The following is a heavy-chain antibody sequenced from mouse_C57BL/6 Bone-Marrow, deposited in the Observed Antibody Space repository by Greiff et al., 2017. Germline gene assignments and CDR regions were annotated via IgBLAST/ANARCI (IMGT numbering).Heavy chain of an antibody. D-gene: IGHD4-1*01. CDR1: GFSLTSYG. J-gene: IGHJ4*01. CDR2: IWRGGST. V-gene: IGHV2-5*01. Sequence: VQLQQSGPGLVQPSQSLSITCTVSGFSLTSYGVHWVRQSPGKGLEWLGVIWRGGSTDYNAAFMSRLSITKDNSKSQVFFKMNSLQADDTAIYYCAKKGANWDGDYAMDYWGQGTSVTVSS. CDR3: AKKGANWDGDYAMDY.